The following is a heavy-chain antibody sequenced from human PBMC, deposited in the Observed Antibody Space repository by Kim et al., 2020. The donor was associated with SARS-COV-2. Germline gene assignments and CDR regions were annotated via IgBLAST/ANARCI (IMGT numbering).Heavy chain of an antibody. D-gene: IGHD3-9*01. V-gene: IGHV1-24*01. CDR2: FDPEDGET. CDR1: GYTLTELS. J-gene: IGHJ3*02. Sequence: ASVKVSCKVSGYTLTELSMHWVRQAPGKGLEWMGGFDPEDGETIYAQKFQGRVTMTEDTSTDTAYMELSSLRSEDTAVYYCATELPILRYFDWLFSSGAAFDIWGQGTMVTVSS. CDR3: ATELPILRYFDWLFSSGAAFDI.